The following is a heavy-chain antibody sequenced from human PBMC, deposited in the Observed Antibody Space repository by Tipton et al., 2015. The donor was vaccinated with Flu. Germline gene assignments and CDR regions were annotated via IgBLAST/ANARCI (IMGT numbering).Heavy chain of an antibody. J-gene: IGHJ5*02. CDR2: INGFSRNT. V-gene: IGHV1-18*01. Sequence: QLVQSGGEVKKPGASVKVSCKASGYTFNRYGITWVRRAPGQGLEWMGWINGFSRNTNYAQAFQGRVTMTTDTYTNTAYMELRSLRSDDTAVYYCARSQVDWNKTPNWVDPWGQGTLVTVSS. CDR3: ARSQVDWNKTPNWVDP. CDR1: GYTFNRYG. D-gene: IGHD3/OR15-3a*01.